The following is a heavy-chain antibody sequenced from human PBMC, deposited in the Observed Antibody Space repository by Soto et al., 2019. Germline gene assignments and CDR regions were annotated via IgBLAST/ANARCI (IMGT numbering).Heavy chain of an antibody. J-gene: IGHJ5*02. CDR3: AGRVGPAASNNWLDP. CDR1: GGSISSGGYS. V-gene: IGHV4-30-2*01. D-gene: IGHD2-2*01. Sequence: SETLSLTCAVSGGSISSGGYSWSWIRQPPGKGLEWIGYIYHSGSTYYNPSLKSRVTISVDRSKNQFSLKLSSVTAADTAVYYCAGRVGPAASNNWLDPWGQRTLVTVSS. CDR2: IYHSGST.